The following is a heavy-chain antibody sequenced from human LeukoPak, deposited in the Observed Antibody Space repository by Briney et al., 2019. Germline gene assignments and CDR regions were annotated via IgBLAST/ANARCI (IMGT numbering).Heavy chain of an antibody. V-gene: IGHV3-23*01. Sequence: GGSLRLSCAASGFTFSSYWMHWVRQAPGKGLQWVSTMSATGSDIHHADSVKGRFTISRDNSKNTLYLQMNSLRAEDTAVYYCANLDTSYYYYYYMDVWGKGTTVTVSS. D-gene: IGHD2-2*02. CDR1: GFTFSSYW. CDR2: MSATGSDI. CDR3: ANLDTSYYYYYYMDV. J-gene: IGHJ6*03.